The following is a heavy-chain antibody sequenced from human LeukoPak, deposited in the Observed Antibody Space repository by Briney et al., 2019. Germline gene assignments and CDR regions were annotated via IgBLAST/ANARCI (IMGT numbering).Heavy chain of an antibody. D-gene: IGHD3-22*01. Sequence: SETLSLTCTVSGGSISSGGYYWSWIRQPPGKGLEWIGYIYYSGSTYYNPSLKSRVTISVDTSKNQFSLKLSSVTAADTAVYYCARVNAYYDSSGYAIDYWGQGTLVTVSS. CDR3: ARVNAYYDSSGYAIDY. J-gene: IGHJ4*02. CDR2: IYYSGST. V-gene: IGHV4-30-4*08. CDR1: GGSISSGGYY.